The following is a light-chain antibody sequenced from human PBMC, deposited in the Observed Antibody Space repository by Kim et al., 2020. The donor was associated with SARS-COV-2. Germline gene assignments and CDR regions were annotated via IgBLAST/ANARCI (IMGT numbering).Light chain of an antibody. J-gene: IGLJ1*01. CDR2: MNN. V-gene: IGLV1-47*01. CDR1: SSNIGSSY. CDR3: TAWDDSLSAYV. Sequence: QAVVTQPPSASGTPGQRVTISCSGSSSNIGSSYVYWYQQLPGMAPKLLIYMNNQRPSGVPDRFSGSKSGTSASLAISGLRSDDEADYYCTAWDDSLSAYVFGTGTKVTVL.